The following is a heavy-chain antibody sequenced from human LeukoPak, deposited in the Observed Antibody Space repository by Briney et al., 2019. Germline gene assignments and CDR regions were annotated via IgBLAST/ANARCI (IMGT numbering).Heavy chain of an antibody. J-gene: IGHJ4*02. CDR1: GFTFSGYS. D-gene: IGHD6-19*01. CDR3: ARVYKQWLVLFSDY. V-gene: IGHV3-48*01. CDR2: ISSSSSTI. Sequence: GGSLRLSCAASGFTFSGYSMNWVRQAPGKGLEWVSYISSSSSTIYYADSVKGRFTISRDNAKNSLYLQMNSLRAEDTAVYYCARVYKQWLVLFSDYWGQGTLVTVSS.